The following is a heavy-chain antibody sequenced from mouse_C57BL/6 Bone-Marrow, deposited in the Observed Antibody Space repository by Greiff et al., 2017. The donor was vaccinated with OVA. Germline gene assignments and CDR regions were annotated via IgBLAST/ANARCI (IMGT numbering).Heavy chain of an antibody. CDR2: IAPSDSYT. D-gene: IGHD2-3*01. V-gene: IGHV1-69*01. CDR1: GYTFTSYW. J-gene: IGHJ4*01. Sequence: QVQLQQPGAELVMPGASVKLSCKASGYTFTSYWMHWVKQRPGQGLEWIGEIAPSDSYTNYNQKFKGKSTLTVDKSSSTAYMQLSSLTSEDSAVYYCARWSGNIYDGYFYAMDYWGQGTSVTVSS. CDR3: ARWSGNIYDGYFYAMDY.